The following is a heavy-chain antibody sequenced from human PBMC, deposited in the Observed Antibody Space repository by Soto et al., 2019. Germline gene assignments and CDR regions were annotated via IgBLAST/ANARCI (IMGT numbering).Heavy chain of an antibody. J-gene: IGHJ1*01. CDR3: ARDGPIQQLGQSYQF. Sequence: GGSLRLSCAASGFPFTVFWMSWVRQVPGKGLEWVAMINQGGAERYYVDSVKGRFTISRDNAANLVYLQMDSLRGEDTAVYYCARDGPIQQLGQSYQFWGQGTLVTVSS. D-gene: IGHD4-4*01. CDR1: GFPFTVFW. V-gene: IGHV3-7*01. CDR2: INQGGAER.